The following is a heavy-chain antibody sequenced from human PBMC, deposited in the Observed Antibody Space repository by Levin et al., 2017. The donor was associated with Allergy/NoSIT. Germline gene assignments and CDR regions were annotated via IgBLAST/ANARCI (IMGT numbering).Heavy chain of an antibody. Sequence: SETLSLTCTVSGGSISSSSYYWGWIRQPPGKGLEWIGSIYYSGSTYYNPSLKSRITILVDTSKNQFSLKLSSVTAADTAVYYCARGAGYCSGGSCVIYFDYWGQGTLVTVSS. CDR2: IYYSGST. J-gene: IGHJ4*02. CDR3: ARGAGYCSGGSCVIYFDY. D-gene: IGHD2-15*01. CDR1: GGSISSSSYY. V-gene: IGHV4-39*07.